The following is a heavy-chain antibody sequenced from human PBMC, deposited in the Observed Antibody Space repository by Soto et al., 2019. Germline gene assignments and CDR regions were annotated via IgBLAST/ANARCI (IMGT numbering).Heavy chain of an antibody. CDR1: GYSVSSSDYY. CDR2: MLYSGLT. D-gene: IGHD6-6*01. V-gene: IGHV4-39*07. J-gene: IGHJ4*02. Sequence: SETLSLTCSVSGYSVSSSDYYWAWIRQPPGKGLEWIGSMLYSGLTYYNPSLKSRVTISVDTSKNQFSLKLSSVTAADTAVYYCARRRRSSSSVGYFDYWGQGTLVTVSS. CDR3: ARRRRSSSSVGYFDY.